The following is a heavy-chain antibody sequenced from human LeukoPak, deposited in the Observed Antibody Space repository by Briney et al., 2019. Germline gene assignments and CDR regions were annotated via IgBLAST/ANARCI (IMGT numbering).Heavy chain of an antibody. Sequence: SQTLSLTCAISGDSVSSNSAAWNWIRQSPSRGLEWLGRTYYRSKWYNDYAVSVKSRITTNSDTSKNQFSLQLNSVTPEDTAVYFCARGEGYSFGYWWLDPWGQGTLVTVSS. V-gene: IGHV6-1*01. D-gene: IGHD5-18*01. CDR2: TYYRSKWYN. J-gene: IGHJ5*02. CDR1: GDSVSSNSAA. CDR3: ARGEGYSFGYWWLDP.